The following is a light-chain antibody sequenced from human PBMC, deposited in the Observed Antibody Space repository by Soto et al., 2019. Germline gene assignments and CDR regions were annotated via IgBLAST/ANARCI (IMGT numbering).Light chain of an antibody. CDR2: GAS. J-gene: IGKJ1*01. Sequence: EIVMTQSPATLSVSPGERATLSCRASQSVSSNLAWYQQKPGQAPRLLIYGASTRATGIPARFSGSGSGTEXXXTXXSLQSEDFAVYYCXQYNNWPTWTFGQGTKVEIK. V-gene: IGKV3-15*01. CDR1: QSVSSN. CDR3: XQYNNWPTWT.